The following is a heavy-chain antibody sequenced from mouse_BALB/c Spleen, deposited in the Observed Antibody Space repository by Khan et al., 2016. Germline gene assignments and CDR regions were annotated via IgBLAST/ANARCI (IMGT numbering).Heavy chain of an antibody. V-gene: IGHV1-54*01. CDR1: GYAFTNYL. Sequence: QVQLQQSGAELVRPGTSVKVSCKASGYAFTNYLIEWVKQRPGQGLEWIGFIYPGSGGTNYNEKFKGKATLTADKFSSTAYMQLSSLTSDDSAVFFCARSDGYDVGYAYWGQGTLVTVSA. CDR2: IYPGSGGT. CDR3: ARSDGYDVGYAY. D-gene: IGHD2-2*01. J-gene: IGHJ3*01.